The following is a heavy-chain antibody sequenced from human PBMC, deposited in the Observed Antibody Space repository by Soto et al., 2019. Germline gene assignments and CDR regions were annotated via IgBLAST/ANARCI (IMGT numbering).Heavy chain of an antibody. Sequence: ASETLSLTCTVSGGSISSYYWSWILQPPGKGLEWIGYIYYSGSTNYNPSLKSRVTISVDTSKNQFSLKLSSVTAADTAVYYGAGAEGDRYNYCGCWGQGPMVAVSS. CDR2: IYYSGST. CDR1: GGSISSYY. CDR3: AGAEGDRYNYCGC. D-gene: IGHD2-21*01. V-gene: IGHV4-59*01. J-gene: IGHJ4*02.